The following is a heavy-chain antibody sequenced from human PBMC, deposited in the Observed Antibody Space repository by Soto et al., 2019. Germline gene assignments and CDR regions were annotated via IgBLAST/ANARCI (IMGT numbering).Heavy chain of an antibody. CDR1: GFTFSSYS. CDR2: ISSSSSTI. CDR3: ARDSFTSSYSSSWYCFDY. V-gene: IGHV3-48*02. J-gene: IGHJ4*02. D-gene: IGHD6-13*01. Sequence: VQLVESGGGVVQPGRSLRLSCAASGFTFSSYSMNWVRQAPGKGLEWVSYISSSSSTIYYADSVKGRFTISRDNAKNSLYLQMNSLRDEDTAVYYCARDSFTSSYSSSWYCFDYWGQGTLVTVSS.